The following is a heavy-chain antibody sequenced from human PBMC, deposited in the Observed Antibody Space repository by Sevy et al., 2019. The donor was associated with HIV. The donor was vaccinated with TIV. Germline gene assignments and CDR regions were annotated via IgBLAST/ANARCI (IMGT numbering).Heavy chain of an antibody. Sequence: GGSLRLSCAASGFTFSSYAMHWVRQAPGKGLEWVAVISYDGSNKYYADSVKGRFTISRDNSKNTLYLQMNSLRAEDTAVYYCARDFPGEKSITIFGVVITLYYYYYYMDVWGKGTTVTVSS. CDR3: ARDFPGEKSITIFGVVITLYYYYYYMDV. J-gene: IGHJ6*03. D-gene: IGHD3-3*01. CDR2: ISYDGSNK. V-gene: IGHV3-30-3*01. CDR1: GFTFSSYA.